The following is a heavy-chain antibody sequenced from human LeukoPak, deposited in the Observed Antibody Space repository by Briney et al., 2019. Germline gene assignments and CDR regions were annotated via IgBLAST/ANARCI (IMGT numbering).Heavy chain of an antibody. Sequence: GGSLRLSCAASGFTFGTYGMSWVRQAPGKGLEWVSAISGSGGSTYYADSVKGRFTISRDTSKDTLYLQMNSLRAEDTAVYYCARDTLGPSDYWGQGTLVTVSS. CDR2: ISGSGGST. CDR3: ARDTLGPSDY. J-gene: IGHJ4*02. CDR1: GFTFGTYG. V-gene: IGHV3-23*01.